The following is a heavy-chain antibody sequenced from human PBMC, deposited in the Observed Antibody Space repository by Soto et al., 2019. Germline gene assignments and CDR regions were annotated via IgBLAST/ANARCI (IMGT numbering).Heavy chain of an antibody. J-gene: IGHJ5*02. D-gene: IGHD2-2*01. CDR3: ARTRPQPDCSSTSCSNWFDP. CDR1: GGSISSGGYY. CDR2: IYYSGST. V-gene: IGHV4-31*03. Sequence: SETLTLTCTDSGGSISSGGYYWSWIRQHPGKGLEWIGYIYYSGSTYYNPSLKSRVTISVDTSKNQFSLKLSSVTAADTAVYYCARTRPQPDCSSTSCSNWFDPWGQGTLVTVSS.